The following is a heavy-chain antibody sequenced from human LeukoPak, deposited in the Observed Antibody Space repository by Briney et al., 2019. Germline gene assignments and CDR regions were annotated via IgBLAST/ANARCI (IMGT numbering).Heavy chain of an antibody. D-gene: IGHD2-2*01. V-gene: IGHV1-18*01. J-gene: IGHJ6*02. CDR2: ISASNGNT. Sequence: GASVKVSCKASGYTFTNFGISWVRQVPGQGLEWMGWISASNGNTKSVQKFQGRVTMTRDTSTSTVYMELSSLRSEDTAVYYCARDLEVVPAYGMDVWGQGTTVTVSS. CDR1: GYTFTNFG. CDR3: ARDLEVVPAYGMDV.